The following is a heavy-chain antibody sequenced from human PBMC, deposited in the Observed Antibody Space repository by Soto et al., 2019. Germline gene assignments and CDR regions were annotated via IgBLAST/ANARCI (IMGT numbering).Heavy chain of an antibody. CDR1: GFTFSNCV. V-gene: IGHV3-23*01. CDR2: ITKTGDT. J-gene: IGHJ4*02. Sequence: EVHLLESGGVLVQPGESLRLSCETSGFTFSNCVMTWVRQAPGKGLEWVSVITKTGDTDSADSVKGRFTISRDNSKNTVYLQMNSLRAEDPAVYYCAKGLLNGRWYAADWGQGTLVTVSS. D-gene: IGHD6-13*01. CDR3: AKGLLNGRWYAAD.